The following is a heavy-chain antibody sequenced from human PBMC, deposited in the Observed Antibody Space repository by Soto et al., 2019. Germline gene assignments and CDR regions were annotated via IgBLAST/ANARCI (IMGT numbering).Heavy chain of an antibody. V-gene: IGHV3-23*01. CDR2: STHGGDAT. Sequence: VVSLRISGAASGFPFNTYAMSWVRQAPGKGLEWVSCSTHGGDATYYADSVKGRFTISRDNSKNTLYLQMKSLRADDTAVYYCAKDLKRTFYYETSGPNYWGQGTLVTVSS. J-gene: IGHJ4*02. CDR3: AKDLKRTFYYETSGPNY. D-gene: IGHD3-22*01. CDR1: GFPFNTYA.